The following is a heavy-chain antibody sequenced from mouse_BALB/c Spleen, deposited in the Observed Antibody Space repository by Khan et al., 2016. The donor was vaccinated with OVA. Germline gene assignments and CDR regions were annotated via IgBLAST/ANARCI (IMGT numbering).Heavy chain of an antibody. CDR3: ARPSYDPRDFEV. Sequence: VQLQQSGAELVKPGASVKLSCTASGFNIKDTYLHWVKQRPEQGLEWIGRIAPANGNTQYDPKFQGKAPLTSDTSSNTAYLQLKRLTSEDTAVDYWARPSYDPRDFEVWGAGTTVTVAS. V-gene: IGHV14-3*02. D-gene: IGHD2-10*02. J-gene: IGHJ1*01. CDR1: GFNIKDTY. CDR2: IAPANGNT.